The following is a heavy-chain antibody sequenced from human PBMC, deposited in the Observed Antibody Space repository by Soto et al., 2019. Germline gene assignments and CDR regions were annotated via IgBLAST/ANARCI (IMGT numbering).Heavy chain of an antibody. CDR2: INHSGST. V-gene: IGHV4-34*01. CDR1: GGTFSGYA. CDR3: ARGRKEDSNDWYVD. D-gene: IGHD6-13*01. Sequence: ASEALCLPYAVYGGTFSGYAWGWISKPPGKRLEWIGEINHSGSTDYTPPLKSRVTISVDTSKNQFSLKLNSVTAADTALYYCARGRKEDSNDWYVDWGQGTLVTGSS. J-gene: IGHJ4*02.